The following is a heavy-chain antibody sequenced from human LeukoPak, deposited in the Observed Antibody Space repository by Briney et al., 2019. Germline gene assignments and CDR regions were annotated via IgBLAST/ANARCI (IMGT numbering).Heavy chain of an antibody. CDR3: ARVGYGSDNWFDP. Sequence: KPSETLSLTCTVSGGSISSYYWSWIRQPPGKGLEWIGRIYISGTTNYNPSLKSRVIISVDTSKNQFSLKLSSVTAADTAVYYCARVGYGSDNWFDPWGQGTLVTVSS. CDR1: GGSISSYY. V-gene: IGHV4-59*01. CDR2: IYISGTT. J-gene: IGHJ5*02. D-gene: IGHD2-15*01.